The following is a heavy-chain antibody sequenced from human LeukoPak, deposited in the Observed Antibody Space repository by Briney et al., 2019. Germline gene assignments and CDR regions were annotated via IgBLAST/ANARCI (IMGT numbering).Heavy chain of an antibody. CDR3: ARTPRPYSSSWANWFDP. V-gene: IGHV1-69*05. CDR2: IIPIFGTA. CDR1: GGTFSSYA. D-gene: IGHD6-13*01. Sequence: SVKVSCKASGGTFSSYAISWVRQAPGQGLEWVGGIIPIFGTANYAQKFQGRVTITTDESTSTAYMELSSLRSEDTAVYYCARTPRPYSSSWANWFDPWGQGTLVTVSS. J-gene: IGHJ5*02.